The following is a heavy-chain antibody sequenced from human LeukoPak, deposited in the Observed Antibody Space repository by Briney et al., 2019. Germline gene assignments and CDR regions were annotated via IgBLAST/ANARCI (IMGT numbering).Heavy chain of an antibody. CDR1: GYTFTNNY. Sequence: GASVKVPCKASGYTFTNNYLHWVRQAPGQGLEWMGMIYPRDGSTSYAQNFQGRVTVTRDTSTSTAYMELSSLRSEDTAVYYCARDYYDSSGYTTRDDAFDIWGQGTMVTVSS. CDR3: ARDYYDSSGYTTRDDAFDI. D-gene: IGHD3-22*01. CDR2: IYPRDGST. V-gene: IGHV1-46*01. J-gene: IGHJ3*02.